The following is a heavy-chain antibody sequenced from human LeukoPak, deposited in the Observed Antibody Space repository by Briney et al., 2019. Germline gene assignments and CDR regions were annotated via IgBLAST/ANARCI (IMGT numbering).Heavy chain of an antibody. V-gene: IGHV4-39*02. CDR2: IYYTGSA. CDR1: GGSVSSRPHF. CDR3: VRLLGGYFAGNTFDI. J-gene: IGHJ3*02. Sequence: SETLSLTCTVSGGSVSSRPHFWAWIRQTPGKGLEWIGTIYYTGSANYNPSLKSRVTMSVDASKDHFSLNLSSVTATDTAVYFCVRLLGGYFAGNTFDIWGQGTVVSVSS. D-gene: IGHD3-9*01.